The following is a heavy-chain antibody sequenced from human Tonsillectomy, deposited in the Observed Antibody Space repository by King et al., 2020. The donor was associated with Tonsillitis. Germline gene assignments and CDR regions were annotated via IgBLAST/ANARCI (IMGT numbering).Heavy chain of an antibody. J-gene: IGHJ5*02. V-gene: IGHV5-51*01. CDR2: IYPGDSDT. D-gene: IGHD1-1*01. CDR3: ARHSNARGVWFDP. Sequence: VQLVESGAEVKKPGESLKISCTGSGYSFTSYWIAWVRQMPGKGLEWMGIIYPGDSDTRYSPSFQGQVTISADKSISTAYLQWSSLKASDTAMYYCARHSNARGVWFDPWGQGTLVTVSS. CDR1: GYSFTSYW.